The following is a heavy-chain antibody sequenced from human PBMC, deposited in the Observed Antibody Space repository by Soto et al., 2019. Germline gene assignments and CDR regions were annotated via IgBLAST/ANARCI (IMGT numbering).Heavy chain of an antibody. V-gene: IGHV4-39*01. D-gene: IGHD3-3*01. CDR3: AGREGFWNPTPLHY. Sequence: QLQLQESGPGLVKPSETLSLTCTVSGGSISSSSYYWGWIRQPPGKGLEWIGSIYYSGSTYYNPSLQSRVTISADTSRSQFSLKLSSVTAADPAVYYCAGREGFWNPTPLHYWGQGTLVTVSS. CDR2: IYYSGST. CDR1: GGSISSSSYY. J-gene: IGHJ4*02.